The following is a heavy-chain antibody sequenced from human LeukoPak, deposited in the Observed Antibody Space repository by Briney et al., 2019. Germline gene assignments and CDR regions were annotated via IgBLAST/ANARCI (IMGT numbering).Heavy chain of an antibody. D-gene: IGHD6-13*01. Sequence: GGSLRLSCAGSGFTFSGYWMSWVRQAPGKGPEWVANIKQDGREKHYVDSVKGRFTISRGNVKSSLYLQMNNLRAEDTAVYYCTRDEAAATNWGQGTLVTVSS. J-gene: IGHJ4*02. CDR2: IKQDGREK. V-gene: IGHV3-7*01. CDR1: GFTFSGYW. CDR3: TRDEAAATN.